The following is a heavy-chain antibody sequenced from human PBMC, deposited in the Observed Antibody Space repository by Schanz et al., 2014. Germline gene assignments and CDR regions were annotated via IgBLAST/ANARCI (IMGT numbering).Heavy chain of an antibody. CDR3: ANDHFGHYDSSGCSDCYYYGMDV. CDR2: IRYDGNNK. Sequence: QVQLVESGGGVVQPGGSLRLSCAASGFTFSNYGMHWVRQAPGKGLEWVAVIRYDGNNKYYADSVKGRFTISRDNSKNTLYLQMNSLRAEDTAVYYCANDHFGHYDSSGCSDCYYYGMDVWGQGTTVTVSS. D-gene: IGHD3-22*01. J-gene: IGHJ6*02. CDR1: GFTFSNYG. V-gene: IGHV3-30*02.